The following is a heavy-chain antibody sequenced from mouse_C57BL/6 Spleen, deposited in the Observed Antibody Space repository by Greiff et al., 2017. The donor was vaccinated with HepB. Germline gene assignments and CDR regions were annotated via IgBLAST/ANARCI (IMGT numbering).Heavy chain of an antibody. CDR3: ASFSGYDYYAMDY. CDR1: GYSITSGYY. D-gene: IGHD3-2*02. Sequence: EVQLQESGPGLVKPSQSLSLTCSVTGYSITSGYYWNWIRQFPGNKLEWMGYISYDGSNNYNPSLKNRISITRDTSKNQFFLKLNSVTTEDTATYYCASFSGYDYYAMDYWGQGTSVTVSS. J-gene: IGHJ4*01. CDR2: ISYDGSN. V-gene: IGHV3-6*01.